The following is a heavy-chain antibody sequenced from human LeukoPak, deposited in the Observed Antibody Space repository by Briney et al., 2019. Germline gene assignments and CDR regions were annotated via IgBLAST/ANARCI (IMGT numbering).Heavy chain of an antibody. Sequence: PGGSLRLSCAASGFTFSSYDMHWVRQATGKGLEWVSAIGTAGDTYYPGSVKGRFTISRDNAKNTLYLQMNSLRAEDTAIYYCVREDNAFNVWGQGTLVTVSS. CDR1: GFTFSSYD. CDR2: IGTAGDT. CDR3: VREDNAFNV. J-gene: IGHJ3*01. V-gene: IGHV3-13*01.